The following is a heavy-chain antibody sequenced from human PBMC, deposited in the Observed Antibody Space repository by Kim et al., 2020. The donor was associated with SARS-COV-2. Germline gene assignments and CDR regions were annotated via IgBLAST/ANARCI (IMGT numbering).Heavy chain of an antibody. CDR2: ISWNSGSI. CDR1: GFTFDDYA. Sequence: GGSPRLSCAASGFTFDDYAMHWVRQAPGKGLEWVSGISWNSGSIGYADSVKGRFTISRDNAKNSLYLQMNSLRAEDTALYYCAKDTGGPGDYGNFDYWGQGTLVTVSS. D-gene: IGHD4-17*01. J-gene: IGHJ4*02. V-gene: IGHV3-9*01. CDR3: AKDTGGPGDYGNFDY.